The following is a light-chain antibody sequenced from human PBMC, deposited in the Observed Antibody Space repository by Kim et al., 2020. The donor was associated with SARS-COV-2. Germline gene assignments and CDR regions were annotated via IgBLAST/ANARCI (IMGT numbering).Light chain of an antibody. CDR3: CSYAGSSTLGV. J-gene: IGLJ1*01. Sequence: QSITTSCTGTSSDVGSYNLVSWYQQHPGKAPKLMIYGVSKRPSGVSNRFSGSKSGNTASLTISGLQAEDEADYYCCSYAGSSTLGVFGTGTKVTVL. CDR2: GVS. V-gene: IGLV2-23*02. CDR1: SSDVGSYNL.